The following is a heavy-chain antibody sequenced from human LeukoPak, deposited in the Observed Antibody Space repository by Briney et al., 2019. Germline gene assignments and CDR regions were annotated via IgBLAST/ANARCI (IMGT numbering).Heavy chain of an antibody. J-gene: IGHJ1*01. CDR1: GASISSSY. CDR2: MSSGGST. V-gene: IGHV4-4*07. Sequence: PSETLSLTCTVSGASISSSYCTWIRQSAGEGLEWIGRMSSGGSTTYNPSFKGRVTMSLDTSKRQFSLNLSSVTAADTAVYYCARDQTYYVSSGYYYVTYLQHWGQGILGTVSS. CDR3: ARDQTYYVSSGYYYVTYLQH. D-gene: IGHD3-22*01.